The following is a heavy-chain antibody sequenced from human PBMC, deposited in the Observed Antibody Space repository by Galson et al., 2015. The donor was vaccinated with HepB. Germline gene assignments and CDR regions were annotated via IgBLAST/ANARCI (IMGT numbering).Heavy chain of an antibody. CDR2: INHSGST. J-gene: IGHJ4*02. CDR1: GGSFSGYY. D-gene: IGHD2/OR15-2a*01. CDR3: ARGFRY. V-gene: IGHV4-34*01. Sequence: ETLSLTCAVYGGSFSGYYWSWIRQPPGKGLEWIGEINHSGSTNYNPSLKSRVTISVDTSKNQFSLKLSSVTAADTAVYYCARGFRYWGQGTLVTVSS.